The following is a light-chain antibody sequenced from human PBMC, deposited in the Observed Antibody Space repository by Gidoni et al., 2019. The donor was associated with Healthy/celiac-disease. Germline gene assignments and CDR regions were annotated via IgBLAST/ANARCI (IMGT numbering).Light chain of an antibody. CDR3: QQRSNWPPFT. CDR2: DAS. Sequence: EIVWTKCPATLSLSPGERAPPPCRSRQSVSSYSAWYQQKPGQATRLLIYDASNRATVIPARCSGSGSATVFTLTISSLDPEDFAVYYCQQRSNWPPFTFXGXTKVEIK. V-gene: IGKV3-11*01. J-gene: IGKJ4*01. CDR1: QSVSSY.